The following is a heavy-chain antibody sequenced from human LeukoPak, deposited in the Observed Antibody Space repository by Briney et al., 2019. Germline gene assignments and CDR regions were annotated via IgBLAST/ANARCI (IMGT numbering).Heavy chain of an antibody. V-gene: IGHV3-23*01. CDR2: ITGSGDKT. CDR1: GFTLSTYG. J-gene: IGHJ4*02. Sequence: GGSLRLSCTASGFTLSTYGVSWVRQAPGKGLEWVSGITGSGDKTYYVDSVKGRFTISRVNSQNTVYLQMNSLRAEDTAVYYCAKDRGYWGQGTLVTVSS. CDR3: AKDRGY.